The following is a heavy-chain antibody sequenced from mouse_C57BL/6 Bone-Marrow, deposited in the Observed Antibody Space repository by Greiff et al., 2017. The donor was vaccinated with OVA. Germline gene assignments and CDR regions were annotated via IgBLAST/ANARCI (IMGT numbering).Heavy chain of an antibody. CDR2: ISDGGSYT. CDR1: GFTFSSYA. Sequence: EVKLQESGGGLVKPGGSLKLSCAASGFTFSSYAMSWVRQTPEKRLEWVATISDGGSYTYYPDNVKGRFTISRDNAKNNLYLQMSHLKSEDTAMYYCARDYYGSRWFAYWGQGTLVTVSA. D-gene: IGHD1-1*01. J-gene: IGHJ3*01. CDR3: ARDYYGSRWFAY. V-gene: IGHV5-4*01.